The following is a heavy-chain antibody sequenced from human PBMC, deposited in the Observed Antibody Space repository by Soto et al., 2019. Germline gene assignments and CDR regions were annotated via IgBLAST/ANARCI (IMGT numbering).Heavy chain of an antibody. CDR3: ARVRAVGATAYYYYGMDV. Sequence: GGSLRLSCAASGFTFSSYSMNWVRQAPGKGLEWVSSISSSSSYIYYADSVKGRFTISRDNAKNSLYLQMNSLRAEDTAVYYCARVRAVGATAYYYYGMDVWGQGTTVTVSS. V-gene: IGHV3-21*01. D-gene: IGHD1-26*01. CDR2: ISSSSSYI. J-gene: IGHJ6*02. CDR1: GFTFSSYS.